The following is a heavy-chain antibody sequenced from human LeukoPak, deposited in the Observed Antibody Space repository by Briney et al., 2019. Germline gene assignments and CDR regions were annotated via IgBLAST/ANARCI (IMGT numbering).Heavy chain of an antibody. Sequence: GASVKVSCKASGYTFTSYDINWVRQATGQGLEWMGWMNPNSGNTGYAQKFQGRVTMTRNTSISTAYMELSSLRSEDTAVYYCARTTITMIALFYYWGQGPLVTVSS. CDR1: GYTFTSYD. V-gene: IGHV1-8*01. CDR2: MNPNSGNT. J-gene: IGHJ4*02. D-gene: IGHD3-22*01. CDR3: ARTTITMIALFYY.